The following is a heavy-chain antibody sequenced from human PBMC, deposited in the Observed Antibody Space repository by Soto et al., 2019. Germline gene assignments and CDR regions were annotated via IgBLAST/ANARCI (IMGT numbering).Heavy chain of an antibody. CDR3: ARDPTIAASGGYYYYYYGMDV. V-gene: IGHV3-30-3*01. CDR1: GFTFSTYA. Sequence: GGSLRLSCAASGFTFSTYAMHWVRQAPGKRLEWVAVISYDGSNKYYADSVKGRFTISRDNSKNTLYLQMNSLRAEDTAVYYCARDPTIAASGGYYYYYYGMDVWGQGTTVTVSS. J-gene: IGHJ6*02. CDR2: ISYDGSNK. D-gene: IGHD6-13*01.